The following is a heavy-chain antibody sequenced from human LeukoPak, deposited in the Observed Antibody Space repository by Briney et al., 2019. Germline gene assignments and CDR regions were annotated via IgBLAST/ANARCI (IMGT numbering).Heavy chain of an antibody. V-gene: IGHV1-69*04. J-gene: IGHJ4*02. Sequence: SVKVSCTSSGCTFSSYAISWVRQPPRQGLEWMGRIIPILGIANYAQKFQGRVTITAENSTSTAYMELSSLRSDATAVYYCARQGSIFPLLYYFDYWGQGTLVTVSS. D-gene: IGHD3-9*01. CDR2: IIPILGIA. CDR1: GCTFSSYA. CDR3: ARQGSIFPLLYYFDY.